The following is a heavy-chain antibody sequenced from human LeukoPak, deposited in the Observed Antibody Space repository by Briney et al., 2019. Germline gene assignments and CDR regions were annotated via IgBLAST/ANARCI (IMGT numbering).Heavy chain of an antibody. J-gene: IGHJ4*02. D-gene: IGHD5-24*01. Sequence: GGSLRLSCAASGFTFSSYSMNWVRQAPGKGLEWVSYISSSSSTIYYADSVKGRFTISRDNAKNSLYLQMNSLRAEDTAVYYCAKDRFPRMATSPFDYWGRGTLVTVSS. CDR1: GFTFSSYS. CDR3: AKDRFPRMATSPFDY. CDR2: ISSSSSTI. V-gene: IGHV3-48*01.